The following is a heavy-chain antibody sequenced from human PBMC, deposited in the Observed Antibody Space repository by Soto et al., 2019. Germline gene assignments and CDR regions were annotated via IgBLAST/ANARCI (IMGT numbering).Heavy chain of an antibody. Sequence: GASVKVSCKASGGTFSSYAISWVRQAPGQGLEWMGGIIPIFGTANYAQKFQGRVTITADESTSTAYMELSSLRSEDTAVYYCARRLVKPRVGPPYYGMDVWGQGTTVTVSS. CDR3: ARRLVKPRVGPPYYGMDV. J-gene: IGHJ6*02. CDR1: GGTFSSYA. D-gene: IGHD6-19*01. V-gene: IGHV1-69*13. CDR2: IIPIFGTA.